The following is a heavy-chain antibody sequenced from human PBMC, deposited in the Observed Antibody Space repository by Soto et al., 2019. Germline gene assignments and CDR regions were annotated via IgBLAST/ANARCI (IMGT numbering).Heavy chain of an antibody. D-gene: IGHD3-3*01. CDR3: IAPYDFWSGLHYYYYYGMDV. CDR2: IKTTTDGGTT. Sequence: ESGGDFVKPGGSLRISCAASGFTFSNAWMSWVRQAPGKGLEWVGLIKTTTDGGTTDYAAPVKGRFSILRDDSKNTVYLQMNSLKTEDTVVYYCIAPYDFWSGLHYYYYYGMDVWGQGTTVTVSS. V-gene: IGHV3-15*01. CDR1: GFTFSNAW. J-gene: IGHJ6*02.